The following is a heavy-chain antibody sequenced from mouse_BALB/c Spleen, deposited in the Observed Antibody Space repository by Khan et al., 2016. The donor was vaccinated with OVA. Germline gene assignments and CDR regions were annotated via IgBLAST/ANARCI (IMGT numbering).Heavy chain of an antibody. CDR1: GYSITNNYA. Sequence: EVQLQESGPGLVKPSQSLSLTCTVTGYSITNNYAWNWIRQFPGNQLEWMGYISYSGSTNYNPSLKSRISITRDTSKNQFFLQLNSVTTEDTATYYCARGNYYGYYFDYWGQGTTLTVSS. CDR2: ISYSGST. D-gene: IGHD1-1*01. CDR3: ARGNYYGYYFDY. J-gene: IGHJ2*01. V-gene: IGHV3-2*02.